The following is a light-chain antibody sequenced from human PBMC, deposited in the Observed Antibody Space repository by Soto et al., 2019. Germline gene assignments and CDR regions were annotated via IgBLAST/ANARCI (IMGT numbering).Light chain of an antibody. V-gene: IGKV3-15*01. Sequence: EIVMTQSPATLSVSPGERVTLSCRASQNVTSNLAWYQQKPGQAPRLLIYRASTRATDIADRFSGSGSGTEFTLTISSLQPDDFATYYCQHYNSYSEAFGQGTKVDIK. CDR3: QHYNSYSEA. CDR2: RAS. CDR1: QNVTSN. J-gene: IGKJ1*01.